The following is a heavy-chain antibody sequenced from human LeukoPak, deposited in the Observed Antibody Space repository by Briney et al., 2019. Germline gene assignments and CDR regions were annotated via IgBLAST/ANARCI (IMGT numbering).Heavy chain of an antibody. Sequence: PGRSLRLSCAASGFTFDDYAMHWVRQVPGKCLEWVSGINWNSGSIAYADSVKGRFTISRDNAKNSLYLQMNSLRAEDTALYYCTKDTRAVTSSGVWDYWGQGTLVTVSS. CDR3: TKDTRAVTSSGVWDY. CDR1: GFTFDDYA. V-gene: IGHV3-9*01. D-gene: IGHD4-17*01. J-gene: IGHJ4*02. CDR2: INWNSGSI.